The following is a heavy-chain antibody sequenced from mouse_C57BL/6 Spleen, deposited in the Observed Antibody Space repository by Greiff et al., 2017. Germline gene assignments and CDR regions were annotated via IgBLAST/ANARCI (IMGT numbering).Heavy chain of an antibody. V-gene: IGHV5-6*01. J-gene: IGHJ4*01. D-gene: IGHD3-2*02. Sequence: DVQLVESGGDLVKPGGSLKLSCAASGFTFSSYDMSWVRQTPDKRLEWVVTISSGGSYTYYPDSVKGRFTFSRDNAKNTLYLQMSSLKSGATAMYNCASQGSSGYYDYSLDYWGQGTSVTVSS. CDR1: GFTFSSYD. CDR2: ISSGGSYT. CDR3: ASQGSSGYYDYSLDY.